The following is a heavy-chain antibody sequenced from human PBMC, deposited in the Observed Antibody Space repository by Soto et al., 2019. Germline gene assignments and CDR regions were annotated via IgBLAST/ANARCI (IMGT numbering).Heavy chain of an antibody. CDR2: IKSKTDGGAT. Sequence: GGSLRLSCAASGFTFSNAWMNWVRQAPGKGLEWVGRIKSKTDGGATDYAAPVKGRFTISRDDSKNTLYLHMDSLKTEDTAVYYCTTLTMLLVHDDCWGQGTLVTVSS. J-gene: IGHJ4*02. CDR3: TTLTMLLVHDDC. D-gene: IGHD3-22*01. CDR1: GFTFSNAW. V-gene: IGHV3-15*07.